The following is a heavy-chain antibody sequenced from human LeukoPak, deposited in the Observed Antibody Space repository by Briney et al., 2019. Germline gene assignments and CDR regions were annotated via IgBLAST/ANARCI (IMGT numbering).Heavy chain of an antibody. CDR3: ATGGWNDLHPPYYYYGMDV. CDR1: GYTFTSYD. Sequence: GASVKVSCKASGYTFTSYDINWVRQAPGQGLEWMGGIFPIFGTANYAQKSQGRVTITADESTSTAYMELSSLRSEDTAVYYCATGGWNDLHPPYYYYGMDVWGKGTTVTVSS. V-gene: IGHV1-69*13. J-gene: IGHJ6*04. D-gene: IGHD1-1*01. CDR2: IFPIFGTA.